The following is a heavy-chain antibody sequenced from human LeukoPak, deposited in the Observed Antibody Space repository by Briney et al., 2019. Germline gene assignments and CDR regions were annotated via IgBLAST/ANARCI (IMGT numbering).Heavy chain of an antibody. J-gene: IGHJ4*02. D-gene: IGHD7-27*01. V-gene: IGHV4-59*01. CDR3: ARTWGPVDY. CDR1: GGSISSYY. Sequence: SETLSLTCTVSGGSISSYYWSWIRQPPGKGLEWIGYIYYSGSTNYNPSPKSRVTISVDTSKNQFSLKLSSVTAADTAVYYCARTWGPVDYWGQGTLVTVSS. CDR2: IYYSGST.